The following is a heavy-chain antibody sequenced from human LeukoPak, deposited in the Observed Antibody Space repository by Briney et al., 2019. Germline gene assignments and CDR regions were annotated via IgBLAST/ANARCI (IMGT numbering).Heavy chain of an antibody. J-gene: IGHJ5*02. CDR1: GLTFTNAW. V-gene: IGHV3-7*01. CDR3: ARGGHWLDP. Sequence: GGSLRLSCATSGLTFTNAWMSWVRQAPGKGLEWVANIKGDGSEKYYGDSVKGRFTISRDNAKNLLFLQMNSLRVEDTAVYFCARGGHWLDPWGQGTMVTVSP. CDR2: IKGDGSEK.